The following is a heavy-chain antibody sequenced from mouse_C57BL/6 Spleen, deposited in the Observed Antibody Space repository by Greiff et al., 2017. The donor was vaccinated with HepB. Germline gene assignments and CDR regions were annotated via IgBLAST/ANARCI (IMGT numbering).Heavy chain of an antibody. CDR3: ARGGLLPDY. CDR1: GFTFSSYA. J-gene: IGHJ2*01. CDR2: ISDGGSYT. V-gene: IGHV5-4*01. D-gene: IGHD2-3*01. Sequence: EVQLVESGGGLVQPGGSLKLSCAASGFTFSSYAMSWVRQTPEKRLEWVATISDGGSYTYSPDNAKGRFTISRDNAKNNLYLQMSHLKSEDTAMYYCARGGLLPDYWGQGTTLTVSS.